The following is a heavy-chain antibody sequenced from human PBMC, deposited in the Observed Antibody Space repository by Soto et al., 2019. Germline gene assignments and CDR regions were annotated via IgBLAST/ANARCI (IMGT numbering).Heavy chain of an antibody. Sequence: PSETLSLTCTVSGGSISTYYWTWIRQPPGKGLEWIGFIYYSGSTNYSPSLKSRVTISLDTSKNQFSLKLNSVTSADTAVYFCARRVAAAPMYAFDIWGQGTMVTVSS. J-gene: IGHJ3*02. CDR2: IYYSGST. CDR1: GGSISTYY. CDR3: ARRVAAAPMYAFDI. V-gene: IGHV4-59*01. D-gene: IGHD6-13*01.